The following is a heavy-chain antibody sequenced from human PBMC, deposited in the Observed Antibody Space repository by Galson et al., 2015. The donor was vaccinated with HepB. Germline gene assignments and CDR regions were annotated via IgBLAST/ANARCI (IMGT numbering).Heavy chain of an antibody. CDR2: ISYDGSNK. V-gene: IGHV3-30-3*01. CDR3: ARDRAYYDILTGYYQDWYFDL. D-gene: IGHD3-9*01. CDR1: GFTFSSYA. J-gene: IGHJ2*01. Sequence: SLRLSCAASGFTFSSYAMHWVRQAPGKGLEWVAVISYDGSNKYYADSVKGRFTISRDNSKNTLYLQMNSLRAEDTAVYYCARDRAYYDILTGYYQDWYFDLWGRGTLVTVSS.